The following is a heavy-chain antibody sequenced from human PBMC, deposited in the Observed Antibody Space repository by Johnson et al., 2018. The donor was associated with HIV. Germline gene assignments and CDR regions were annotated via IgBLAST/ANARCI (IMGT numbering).Heavy chain of an antibody. CDR2: IYSGGST. J-gene: IGHJ3*02. CDR3: ARDVTAGNDAFDI. V-gene: IGHV3-66*02. Sequence: EVQLVESGGRLVQPGGSLRLSCAASGFTVSSNYMSWVRQAPGTGLEWVSVIYSGGSTYYADSVKGRLTLSRDNSNNTLYLQMNSLRAEDTAVYYCARDVTAGNDAFDIWGQGTMVTVSS. D-gene: IGHD1-1*01. CDR1: GFTVSSNY.